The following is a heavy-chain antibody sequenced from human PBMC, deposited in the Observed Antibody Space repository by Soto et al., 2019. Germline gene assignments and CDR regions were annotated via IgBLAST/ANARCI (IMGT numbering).Heavy chain of an antibody. CDR3: AKDSKGWSGYYSFDY. J-gene: IGHJ4*02. CDR1: GFTFSSYA. D-gene: IGHD3-3*01. Sequence: GGSLRLSCAASGFTFSSYAMSWVRQAPGKGLEWVSAISGSGGSTYYADSVKGRFTISRDNSKNTLYLQMNSLRAEDTAVYYCAKDSKGWSGYYSFDYWGQGTLVTVSS. V-gene: IGHV3-23*01. CDR2: ISGSGGST.